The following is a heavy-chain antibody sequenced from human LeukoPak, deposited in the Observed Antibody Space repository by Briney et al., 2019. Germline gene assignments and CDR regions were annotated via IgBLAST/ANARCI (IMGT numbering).Heavy chain of an antibody. V-gene: IGHV3-33*08. Sequence: GGSLRLSCAASGFTFSPYTMNWVRQAPGKGLEWVAVIWYDGSNKYYADSVKGRFTISRDNSKNTLYLEMNSLRAEDTAVYYCARDYYYDSSGYWDYYFDYWGQGTLASVSS. D-gene: IGHD3-22*01. CDR2: IWYDGSNK. CDR3: ARDYYYDSSGYWDYYFDY. J-gene: IGHJ4*02. CDR1: GFTFSPYT.